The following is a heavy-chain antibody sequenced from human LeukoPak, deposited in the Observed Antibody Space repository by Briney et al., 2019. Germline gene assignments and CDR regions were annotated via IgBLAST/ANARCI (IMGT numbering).Heavy chain of an antibody. V-gene: IGHV4-34*01. D-gene: IGHD3-3*01. J-gene: IGHJ6*02. Sequence: PSETLSLTCAVYGGSFSGYYWSWIRQPPGKGLEWLGEINHSGSTNYNPSLKSRVTISVDTSKNQFSLKLSSVTAADTAVYYCARSRVLRFLEWLSGPNTGGHYYGMDVWGQGTTVTVSS. CDR3: ARSRVLRFLEWLSGPNTGGHYYGMDV. CDR1: GGSFSGYY. CDR2: INHSGST.